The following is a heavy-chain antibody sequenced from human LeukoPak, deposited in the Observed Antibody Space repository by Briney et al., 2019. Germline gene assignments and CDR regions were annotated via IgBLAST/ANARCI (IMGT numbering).Heavy chain of an antibody. J-gene: IGHJ4*02. CDR2: IKHDGSEK. CDR1: GFTFSTYW. D-gene: IGHD6-13*01. V-gene: IGHV3-7*01. CDR3: ARVGTAEGTLEDY. Sequence: PGGSLRLSCAASGFTFSTYWMSWVRQPPGKGLEWVANIKHDGSEKYFVDSVKDRFIISRDNAKNSLYLQMNSLRAEDTAVYYCARVGTAEGTLEDYWGQGTLVTVSS.